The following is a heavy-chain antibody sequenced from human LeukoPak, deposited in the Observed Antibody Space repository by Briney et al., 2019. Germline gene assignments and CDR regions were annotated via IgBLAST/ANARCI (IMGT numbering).Heavy chain of an antibody. CDR1: GGSFSGYY. CDR2: INHSGST. D-gene: IGHD6-13*01. Sequence: PSETLSLTCAVYGGSFSGYYWSWIRQPPGKGLEWIGEINHSGSTYYNPSLKSRVTISVDRSKNQFSLKLSSVTAADTAVYYCARSAYSSSFDYWGQGTLVTVSS. CDR3: ARSAYSSSFDY. V-gene: IGHV4-34*01. J-gene: IGHJ4*02.